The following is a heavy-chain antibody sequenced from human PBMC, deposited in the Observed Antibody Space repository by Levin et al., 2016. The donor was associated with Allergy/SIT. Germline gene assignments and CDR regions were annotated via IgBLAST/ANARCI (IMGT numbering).Heavy chain of an antibody. CDR1: GYTFSDYY. J-gene: IGHJ6*02. Sequence: ASVKVSCKASGYTFSDYYIHWVRQAPGQGLEWMAWINPNSGATKFAEKFRGWVTVTRDTSISTAYMELSRLRSDDTVVYYCARGGGVTRSSDYYYNTMDVWGQGTPVTVSS. V-gene: IGHV1-2*04. CDR2: INPNSGAT. CDR3: ARGGGVTRSSDYYYNTMDV. D-gene: IGHD3-22*01.